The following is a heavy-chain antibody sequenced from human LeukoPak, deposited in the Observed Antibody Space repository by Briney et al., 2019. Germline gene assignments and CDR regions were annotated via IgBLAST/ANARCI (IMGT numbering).Heavy chain of an antibody. D-gene: IGHD2-2*01. J-gene: IGHJ5*02. Sequence: PSGTLSLTCAVSGGSISSSNWWGWVRQPPGKGLEWIGEIYHSGSTNYNPSLKSRGTISVDKSKNQFSLKLSSVTAADTAVYYCARDDATVFWFDPWGQGTLVTVSS. CDR2: IYHSGST. CDR1: GGSISSSNW. CDR3: ARDDATVFWFDP. V-gene: IGHV4-4*02.